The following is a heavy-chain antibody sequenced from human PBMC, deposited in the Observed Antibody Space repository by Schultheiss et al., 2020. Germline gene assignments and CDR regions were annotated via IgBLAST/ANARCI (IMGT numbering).Heavy chain of an antibody. CDR1: GFTFSSYA. J-gene: IGHJ6*03. Sequence: GESLKISCAASGFTFSSYAMHWVRQAPGKGLVWVSRINSDGSSTSYADSVKGRFTISRDNAKNTLYLQMNSLRAEDTALYYCAKDGRDGYSYGLVYYMDVWGKGTTVTVSS. V-gene: IGHV3-74*01. CDR3: AKDGRDGYSYGLVYYMDV. CDR2: INSDGSST. D-gene: IGHD5-18*01.